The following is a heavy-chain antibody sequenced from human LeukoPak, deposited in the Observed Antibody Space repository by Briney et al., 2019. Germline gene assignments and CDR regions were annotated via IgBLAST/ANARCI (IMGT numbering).Heavy chain of an antibody. CDR1: GGSISTYY. J-gene: IGHJ6*03. CDR3: ARVEVVPAAIGRGGYSYGESYYYYYYMDV. Sequence: SETLSLTCSVSGGSISTYYWSWIRQSAGKGLEWIGRIYKSGSSNYNPSLKSRVTISVDTSKNQFSLKLSSVTAADTAVYYCARVEVVPAAIGRGGYSYGESYYYYYYMDVWGKGTTVTVSS. D-gene: IGHD2-2*02. V-gene: IGHV4-4*07. CDR2: IYKSGSS.